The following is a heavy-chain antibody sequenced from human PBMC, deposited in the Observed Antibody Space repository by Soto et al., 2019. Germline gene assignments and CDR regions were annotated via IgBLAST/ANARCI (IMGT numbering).Heavy chain of an antibody. CDR2: IYWDDDT. V-gene: IGHV2-5*02. Sequence: QITLKEAGPTLVKPTQTLTLTCSFSGFSLITSGVGVGWIRQPPGKALEWLALIYWDDDTGYSTSLRNRLTITKDTSRNQVVLTMTNMDPADTATYYCAHTTAPRIFDSWGQGTLVTVSS. CDR3: AHTTAPRIFDS. CDR1: GFSLITSGVG. J-gene: IGHJ4*02.